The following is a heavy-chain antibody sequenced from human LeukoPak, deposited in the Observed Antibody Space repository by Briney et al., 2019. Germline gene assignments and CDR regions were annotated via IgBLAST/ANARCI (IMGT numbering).Heavy chain of an antibody. D-gene: IGHD6-13*01. J-gene: IGHJ4*02. CDR1: GFTFSTYR. CDR2: FSSSSGTM. Sequence: PGGSLRLSCAASGFTFSTYRMNWVRQAPGKGPEWVSYFSSSSGTMYYADSVRGRFTISRDIAKNSLYLQMNSLRAEDTAVYYCATVGSSWFYDYWGQGTLVTVSS. V-gene: IGHV3-48*01. CDR3: ATVGSSWFYDY.